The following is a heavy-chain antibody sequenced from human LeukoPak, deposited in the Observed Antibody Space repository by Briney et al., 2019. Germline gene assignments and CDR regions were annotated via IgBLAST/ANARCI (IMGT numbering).Heavy chain of an antibody. J-gene: IGHJ3*02. CDR2: IYSGGST. CDR1: GFTVSSNY. Sequence: AGESLRLSCAASGFTVSSNYMSWVRQAPGKGLEWVSAIYSGGSTYYADSVKGRFTISRDNSKNTLYLQMNSLRAEDTAVYYCARDYGDGNAFDIWGQGTMVTVSS. D-gene: IGHD4-17*01. V-gene: IGHV3-53*01. CDR3: ARDYGDGNAFDI.